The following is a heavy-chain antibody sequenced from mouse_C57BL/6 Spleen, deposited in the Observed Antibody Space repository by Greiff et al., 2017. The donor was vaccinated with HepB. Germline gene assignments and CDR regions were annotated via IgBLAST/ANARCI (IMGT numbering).Heavy chain of an antibody. J-gene: IGHJ3*01. V-gene: IGHV1-4*01. CDR3: ARSGYGKEFAY. CDR1: GYTFTSYT. Sequence: QVQLQQSGAELARPGASVKMSCKASGYTFTSYTMHWVKQRPGQGLEWIGYINPSSGYTKYNQKFKDKATLTADKSSSTAYMQLSSLTSEDSAVYYCARSGYGKEFAYWGQGTLVTVSA. CDR2: INPSSGYT. D-gene: IGHD2-1*01.